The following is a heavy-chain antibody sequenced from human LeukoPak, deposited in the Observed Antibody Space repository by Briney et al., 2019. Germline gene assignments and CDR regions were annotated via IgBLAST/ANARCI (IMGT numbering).Heavy chain of an antibody. D-gene: IGHD2-2*01. V-gene: IGHV4-39*07. CDR3: ARGQRVKGIPY. CDR1: GGSISSSSYY. CDR2: IYYSGST. Sequence: SETLSLTCTVSGGSISSSSYYWGWIRQPPGKGLEWIGSIYYSGSTYYNPSLKSRVTISVDTSKNQFSLKLSSVTAADTAVYYCARGQRVKGIPYWGQGTLVTVSS. J-gene: IGHJ4*02.